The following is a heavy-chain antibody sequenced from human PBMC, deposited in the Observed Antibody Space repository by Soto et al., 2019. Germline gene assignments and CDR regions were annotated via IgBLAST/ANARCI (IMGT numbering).Heavy chain of an antibody. V-gene: IGHV1-18*01. CDR1: GYPLTSYG. D-gene: IGHD6-19*01. CDR2: INAYNGNT. CDR3: ARDPVAGTYFES. Sequence: QVQLLPSGAEVKKPWASVKVSCKASGYPLTSYGISWVRQAPGQGLEWMGWINAYNGNTNYAQTLQGRVTMTPDTSTSPAYMALRSPRADATAVYYCARDPVAGTYFESWGQGALVTVSS. J-gene: IGHJ4*02.